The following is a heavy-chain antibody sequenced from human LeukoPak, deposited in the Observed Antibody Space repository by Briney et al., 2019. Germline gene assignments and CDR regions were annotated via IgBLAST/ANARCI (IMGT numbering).Heavy chain of an antibody. V-gene: IGHV1-2*02. Sequence: ASVKVSCKSSGYTFTGYYMHWVRQAPGQGLEWMGWINPNSGGTNYAQRFQGRVTVTRDTSISTAYMELSRLRSDDTAVYYCARGVVTMVRGEYYFDYWGQGTLVTVSS. CDR3: ARGVVTMVRGEYYFDY. CDR1: GYTFTGYY. CDR2: INPNSGGT. J-gene: IGHJ4*02. D-gene: IGHD3-10*01.